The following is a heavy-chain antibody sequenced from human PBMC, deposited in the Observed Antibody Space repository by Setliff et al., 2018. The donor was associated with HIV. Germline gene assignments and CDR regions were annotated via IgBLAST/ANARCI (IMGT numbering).Heavy chain of an antibody. Sequence: SETLSLTCAVYGGSFSGYYWSWVRQPPGKGLEWIGEINHSGSTNYNPSLKSRVTISVDKSKNRFSLKLSSVTAADTAVYYCARGLPTHYYGPDNWFDPWSQGTLVTVSS. J-gene: IGHJ5*02. CDR2: INHSGST. CDR1: GGSFSGYY. D-gene: IGHD3-10*01. V-gene: IGHV4-34*01. CDR3: ARGLPTHYYGPDNWFDP.